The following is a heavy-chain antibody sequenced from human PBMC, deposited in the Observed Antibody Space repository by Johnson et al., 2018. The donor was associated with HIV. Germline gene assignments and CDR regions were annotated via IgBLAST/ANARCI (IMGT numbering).Heavy chain of an antibody. CDR3: ARAGSSSSGPRAFDI. D-gene: IGHD6-6*01. Sequence: QMLLVESGGGVVQPGRSLRLSCAASGFTFSSYGMHWVRQAPGKGLEWVAVIRYDGSNTNYADSVKGRFTISRDNSKNTLYLQMNSLRAEDTAVYYCARAGSSSSGPRAFDIWGQGTMVTVSS. V-gene: IGHV3-30*19. CDR2: IRYDGSNT. CDR1: GFTFSSYG. J-gene: IGHJ3*02.